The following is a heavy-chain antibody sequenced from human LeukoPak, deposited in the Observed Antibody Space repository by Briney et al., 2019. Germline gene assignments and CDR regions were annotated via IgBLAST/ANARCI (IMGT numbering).Heavy chain of an antibody. J-gene: IGHJ4*02. Sequence: PGESLNISCKGSGYTFTSYWIGWVRQMPGKGLEWMGIIYPGDSDTRYSPSFQGQVTISADKSISTAYLQWSSLKAPDTAMYYCARLANYGSGSYVFDYWGQGTLVTVSS. CDR1: GYTFTSYW. CDR3: ARLANYGSGSYVFDY. CDR2: IYPGDSDT. V-gene: IGHV5-51*01. D-gene: IGHD3-10*01.